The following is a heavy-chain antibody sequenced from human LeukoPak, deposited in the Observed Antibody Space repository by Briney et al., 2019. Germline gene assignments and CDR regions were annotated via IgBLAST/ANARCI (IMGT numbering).Heavy chain of an antibody. Sequence: SETPSLTCAVYGGSFSGYYWSWIRQPPGKGLEWIGEINHSGSTNYNPSLKSRVTISVDTSKNQFSLKLTSVTAADTAKYYCARYRPAYSSSRPFDYWGQGTLVTVSS. D-gene: IGHD6-13*01. CDR3: ARYRPAYSSSRPFDY. CDR1: GGSFSGYY. V-gene: IGHV4-34*01. CDR2: INHSGST. J-gene: IGHJ4*02.